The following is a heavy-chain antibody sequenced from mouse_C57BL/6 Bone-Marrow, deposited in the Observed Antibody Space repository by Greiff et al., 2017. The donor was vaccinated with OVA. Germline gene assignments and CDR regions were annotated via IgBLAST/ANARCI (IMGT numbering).Heavy chain of an antibody. CDR2: ISSGSSTI. CDR3: ARSPRWVYAMDY. Sequence: DVKLVESGGGLVKPGGSLKLSCAASGFTFSDYGMHWVRQAPEKGLEWVAYISSGSSTIYYADTVKGRFTISRDNAKNTLFLQMTSLRSEDTAMYYCARSPRWVYAMDYWGQGTSVTVSS. CDR1: GFTFSDYG. D-gene: IGHD4-1*01. V-gene: IGHV5-17*01. J-gene: IGHJ4*01.